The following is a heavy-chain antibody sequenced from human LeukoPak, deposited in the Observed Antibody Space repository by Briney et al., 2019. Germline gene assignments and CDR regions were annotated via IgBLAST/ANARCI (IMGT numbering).Heavy chain of an antibody. CDR1: GGSFSGYY. J-gene: IGHJ5*02. CDR3: ARKYSSSAYNWFDP. CDR2: INHSGST. D-gene: IGHD6-6*01. Sequence: SETLSLTCAVYGGSFSGYYWSWIRQPPGKGLEWIGEINHSGSTNYNPSLKSRVTISVDTSKNQSSLKLSSVTAADTAVYYCARKYSSSAYNWFDPWGQGTLVTVSS. V-gene: IGHV4-34*01.